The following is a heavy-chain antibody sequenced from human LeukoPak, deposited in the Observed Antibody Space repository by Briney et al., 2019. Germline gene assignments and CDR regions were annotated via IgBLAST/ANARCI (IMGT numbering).Heavy chain of an antibody. D-gene: IGHD3-10*01. CDR2: INYSGST. CDR1: GGSVSSTTYY. Sequence: SETLSLTCTVSGGSVSSTTYYWSWIRHPPGKRLEGIASINYSGSTYYHPSLKSRVTISVDTSENQFSLKLSSVTAADTAVYYCARYVVYGSGKYYFDYWGQGTLVSVSS. J-gene: IGHJ4*02. V-gene: IGHV4-39*01. CDR3: ARYVVYGSGKYYFDY.